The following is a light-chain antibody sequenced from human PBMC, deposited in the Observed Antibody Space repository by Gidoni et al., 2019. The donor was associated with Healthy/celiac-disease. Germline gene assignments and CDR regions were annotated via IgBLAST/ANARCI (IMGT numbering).Light chain of an antibody. CDR2: AAS. CDR1: QGISSY. Sequence: DIQLTQSPSFLSASVGDRVTITCRASQGISSYLAWYQQNPGKAPKLLIYAASTLQSGVPSRFSGSGSGTEFTLTIRSLQPEDFATYYCQQPPLTFGGGTKVEIK. CDR3: QQPPLT. V-gene: IGKV1-9*01. J-gene: IGKJ4*01.